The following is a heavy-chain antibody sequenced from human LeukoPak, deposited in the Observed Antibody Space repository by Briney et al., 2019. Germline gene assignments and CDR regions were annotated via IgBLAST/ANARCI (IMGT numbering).Heavy chain of an antibody. D-gene: IGHD3-9*01. CDR3: AKVDILTGYMIDY. Sequence: SGGSLRLSCAASGFTFSSYAMSWVRQAPGKGLEWVSSISSSSSYIYYADSVKGRFTISRDNSKNTLYLQMNSLRAEDTAVYYCAKVDILTGYMIDYWGQGTLVTVSS. CDR2: ISSSSSYI. V-gene: IGHV3-23*01. CDR1: GFTFSSYA. J-gene: IGHJ4*02.